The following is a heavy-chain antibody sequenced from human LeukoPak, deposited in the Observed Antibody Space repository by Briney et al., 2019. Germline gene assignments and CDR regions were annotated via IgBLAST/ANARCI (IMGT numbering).Heavy chain of an antibody. CDR2: ISGSSGTI. CDR3: ARRSEFGVLYYMDV. J-gene: IGHJ6*03. Sequence: PGGSLSLTCAASGFTFSSYSMNWVRQAPGKGLEWVSYISGSSGTIYYADSVKGRFTISRDNAKNSLYLQMNSLRGEDTAVYYCARRSEFGVLYYMDVCDKGTTVTVSS. D-gene: IGHD3-16*01. V-gene: IGHV3-48*01. CDR1: GFTFSSYS.